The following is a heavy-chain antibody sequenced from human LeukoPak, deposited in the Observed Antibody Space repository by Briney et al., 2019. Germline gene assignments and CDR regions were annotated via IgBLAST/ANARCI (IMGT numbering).Heavy chain of an antibody. Sequence: GGSLRLSCAASGFSFSGYAMHWVRQAPGNGLEWVTVISYDGSATYYSDSVKGRFTISRDNSKNTLYLQMNSLRAEDTAVYYCARGPPSLYYFDYWGQGTLVTVSS. J-gene: IGHJ4*02. CDR1: GFSFSGYA. CDR3: ARGPPSLYYFDY. CDR2: ISYDGSAT. V-gene: IGHV3-30*04. D-gene: IGHD2-2*01.